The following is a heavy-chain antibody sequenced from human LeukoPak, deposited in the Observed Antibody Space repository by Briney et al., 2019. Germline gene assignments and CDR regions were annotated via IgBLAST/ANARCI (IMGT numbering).Heavy chain of an antibody. V-gene: IGHV1-3*01. CDR1: GYTFTSYA. Sequence: ASVKVSCKASGYTFTSYAMHWVRQAPGQRLEWMGWINAGNGNTKYSQKFQGRVTITRDTSASTAYMELSSLRSEDTAVYYCARVAAPDSSGYYFDYWGQGTLVTVSS. D-gene: IGHD3-22*01. CDR2: INAGNGNT. J-gene: IGHJ4*02. CDR3: ARVAAPDSSGYYFDY.